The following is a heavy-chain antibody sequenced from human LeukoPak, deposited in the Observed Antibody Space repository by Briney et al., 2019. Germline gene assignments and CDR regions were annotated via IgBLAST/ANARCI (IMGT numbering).Heavy chain of an antibody. V-gene: IGHV3-21*04. Sequence: PGGSLRLSCAASGFTFSSYSMNWVRQAPGKGLEWVSPISSSSSYIYYADSVKGRFTISRDNAKNSLYLQMNSLRAEDTAVYYCAKGSSYVWGSYRSYYFDYWGQGTLVTVSS. J-gene: IGHJ4*02. CDR2: ISSSSSYI. CDR1: GFTFSSYS. CDR3: AKGSSYVWGSYRSYYFDY. D-gene: IGHD3-16*02.